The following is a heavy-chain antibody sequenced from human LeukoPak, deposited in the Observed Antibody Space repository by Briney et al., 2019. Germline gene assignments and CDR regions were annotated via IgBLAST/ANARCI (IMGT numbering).Heavy chain of an antibody. D-gene: IGHD6-13*01. Sequence: ASVKVSCKASGYTFTGYYMHWVRQAPGQGLEWMGWINPNSGGTNYAQKFQGRVTMTRDTSISTAYLQWSSLKASDTAMYYCARRGSSSWEDYWGQGTLVTVSS. CDR1: GYTFTGYY. CDR3: ARRGSSSWEDY. V-gene: IGHV1-2*02. J-gene: IGHJ4*02. CDR2: INPNSGGT.